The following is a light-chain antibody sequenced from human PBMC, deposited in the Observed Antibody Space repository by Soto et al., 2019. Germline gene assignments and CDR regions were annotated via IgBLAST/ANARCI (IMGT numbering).Light chain of an antibody. J-gene: IGLJ1*01. V-gene: IGLV7-43*01. CDR1: AGAVTSGYY. Sequence: QAVVTQQPSLTGSPGGTVTLTCASSAGAVTSGYYPNWFQQKPGQAPRVLIYSTSKKHSWTPARFSGSLLGGTAALTLSGVQPEDEAEYYSLHYDGGGRYVFGTGTKLTVL. CDR2: STS. CDR3: LHYDGGGRYV.